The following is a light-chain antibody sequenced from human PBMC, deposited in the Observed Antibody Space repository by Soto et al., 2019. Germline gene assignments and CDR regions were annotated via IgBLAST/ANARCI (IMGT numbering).Light chain of an antibody. CDR1: QGIRNY. V-gene: IGKV1-27*01. CDR2: AAS. Sequence: IELFQYTSSLSASVGDRVTITCRASQGIRNYLAWYQQKPGKVPKLLISAASTLRSGVPTRFSGSGSGTDFTLTVSSLQPEDVATYYCQKYDSAPFSFGPG. J-gene: IGKJ3*01. CDR3: QKYDSAPFS.